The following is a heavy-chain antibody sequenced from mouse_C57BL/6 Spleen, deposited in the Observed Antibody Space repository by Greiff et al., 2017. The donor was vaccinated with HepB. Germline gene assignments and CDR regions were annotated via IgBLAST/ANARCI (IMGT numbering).Heavy chain of an antibody. CDR2: IRSKSNNYAT. Sequence: EVQVVESGGGLVQPKGSLKLSCAASGFSFNTYAMNWVRQAPGKGLEWVARIRSKSNNYATYYADSVKDRFTISRDDSESMLYLQMNNLKTEDTAMYYCVSLYYDYDENYFDYWGQGTTLTVSS. D-gene: IGHD2-4*01. CDR1: GFSFNTYA. CDR3: VSLYYDYDENYFDY. J-gene: IGHJ2*01. V-gene: IGHV10-1*01.